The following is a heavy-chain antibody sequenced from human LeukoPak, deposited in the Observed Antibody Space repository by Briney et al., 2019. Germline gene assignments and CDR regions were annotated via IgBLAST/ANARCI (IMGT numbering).Heavy chain of an antibody. CDR1: GFTFSSYA. Sequence: GGSLRLSCVASGFTFSSYAMNWVRQAPGKGLEWVSSINGSGDRTYYADSVKGRFTISRDNSKNTLYLQMNSLRAEDTAVYYCTTEETVTTVSIDYYYYMDVWGKGTTVTVSS. D-gene: IGHD4-17*01. J-gene: IGHJ6*03. V-gene: IGHV3-23*01. CDR3: TTEETVTTVSIDYYYYMDV. CDR2: INGSGDRT.